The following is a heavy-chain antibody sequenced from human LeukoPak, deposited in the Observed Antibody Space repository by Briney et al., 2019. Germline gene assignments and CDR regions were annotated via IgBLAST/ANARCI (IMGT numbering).Heavy chain of an antibody. J-gene: IGHJ4*02. CDR1: GYTFTSYW. D-gene: IGHD5-24*01. V-gene: IGHV3-74*01. CDR3: ARDYGDGYNRFDY. Sequence: SCKASGYTFTSYWMHWVRQAPGKGLVWVSRINSDGSSTSYADSVKGRFTISRDNAKNTLYLQMNSLRVEDTAVYSCARDYGDGYNRFDYWGQGTLVTVSS. CDR2: INSDGSST.